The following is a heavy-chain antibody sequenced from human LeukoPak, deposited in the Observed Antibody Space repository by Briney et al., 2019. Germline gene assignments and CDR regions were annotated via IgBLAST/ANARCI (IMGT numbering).Heavy chain of an antibody. D-gene: IGHD3-9*01. J-gene: IGHJ3*02. CDR3: ARDPYYDILTGYLIRGAFDI. CDR2: INTSGTT. CDR1: GDSIGSYY. Sequence: SETLSLTCTVSGDSIGSYYWSWVRQSAGKGLEWIGRINTSGTTDYNPSLKSRVTMSVDTSKNQFSLKLNSVTAADTAVYYCARDPYYDILTGYLIRGAFDIWGLGTMVTVSS. V-gene: IGHV4-4*07.